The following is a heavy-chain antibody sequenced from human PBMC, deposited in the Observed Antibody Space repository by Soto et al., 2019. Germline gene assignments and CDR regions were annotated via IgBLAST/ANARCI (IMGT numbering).Heavy chain of an antibody. J-gene: IGHJ6*02. CDR1: GFTFSDHY. CDR3: AREVLVWFGELFDRGGLDV. CDR2: TRNKANSYTT. Sequence: EVQLVESGGGLVQPGGSLRLSCAASGFTFSDHYMDWVRQAPGKGLEWVGRTRNKANSYTTEYAASVKGRFTISRDDSKNSLYLQMNSLKTEDTAVYYCAREVLVWFGELFDRGGLDVWGQGTTVTVSS. V-gene: IGHV3-72*01. D-gene: IGHD3-10*01.